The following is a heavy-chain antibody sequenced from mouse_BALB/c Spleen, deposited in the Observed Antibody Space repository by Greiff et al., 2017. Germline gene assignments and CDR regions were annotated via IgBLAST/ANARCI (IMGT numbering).Heavy chain of an antibody. CDR2: ISSGSSTI. Sequence: EVKLMESGGGLVQPGGSRKLSCAASGFTFSSFGMHWVRQAPEKGLEWVAYISSGSSTINYADTVKGRFTISRDNPKNTLFLQMTSLRSEDTAMYYCTRSDYYGYAMDYWGQGTSVTVSS. D-gene: IGHD1-1*01. J-gene: IGHJ4*01. CDR3: TRSDYYGYAMDY. V-gene: IGHV5-17*02. CDR1: GFTFSSFG.